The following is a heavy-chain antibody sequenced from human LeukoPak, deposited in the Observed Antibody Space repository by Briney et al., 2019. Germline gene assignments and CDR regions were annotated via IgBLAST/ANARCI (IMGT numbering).Heavy chain of an antibody. J-gene: IGHJ3*02. CDR2: MNPNSGNT. CDR1: GYTFTSYD. V-gene: IGHV1-8*03. D-gene: IGHD2-8*01. CDR3: ARGQDIVLMVYADAFDI. Sequence: ASVKVSCKASGYTFTSYDINWVRQATGQGLEWMGWMNPNSGNTGYAQKFQGRVTITRNTSISTAYMELSSLRSEGTAVYYCARGQDIVLMVYADAFDIWGQGTMVTVSS.